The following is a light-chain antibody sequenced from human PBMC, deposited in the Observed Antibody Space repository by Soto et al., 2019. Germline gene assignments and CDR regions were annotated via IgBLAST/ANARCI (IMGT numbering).Light chain of an antibody. CDR2: DVT. CDR3: CSYTTSNTLV. V-gene: IGLV2-14*01. J-gene: IGLJ1*01. Sequence: QSALTQPVSGSGSPGQSITISCTGTSSDLGAYNSVSWYRQHPGKAPKVMIYDVTNRPSGVSSRFSGSKSGNTASLTISGLQAGDEADYYCCSYTTSNTLVFGIGTKVTVL. CDR1: SSDLGAYNS.